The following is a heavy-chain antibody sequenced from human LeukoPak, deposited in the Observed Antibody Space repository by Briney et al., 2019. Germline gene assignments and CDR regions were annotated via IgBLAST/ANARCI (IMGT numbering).Heavy chain of an antibody. Sequence: GGSLRLSCAASGFTVSSNYMSWVRQAPGKGLEWVSVIYSGGSTYYADSVKGRFTISRDNSKNTLYLQMNSLRAEDTAVYYCARTKTYCSSTSCYSYFDHWGQGTLVTVSS. J-gene: IGHJ4*02. CDR2: IYSGGST. CDR1: GFTVSSNY. D-gene: IGHD2-2*01. CDR3: ARTKTYCSSTSCYSYFDH. V-gene: IGHV3-66*01.